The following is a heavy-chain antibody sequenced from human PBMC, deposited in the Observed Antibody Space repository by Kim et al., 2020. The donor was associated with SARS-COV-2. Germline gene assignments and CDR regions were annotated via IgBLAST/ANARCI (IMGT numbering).Heavy chain of an antibody. J-gene: IGHJ6*02. CDR3: ATSYYYGSEGGMDV. V-gene: IGHV1-24*01. D-gene: IGHD3-10*01. Sequence: ASVKVSCKVSGYTLTELSMHWVRQAPGKGLEWMGGFDPEDGETIYAQKFQGRVTMTEDTSTDTAYMELSSLRSEDTAVYYCATSYYYGSEGGMDVWGQGTTVTVSS. CDR2: FDPEDGET. CDR1: GYTLTELS.